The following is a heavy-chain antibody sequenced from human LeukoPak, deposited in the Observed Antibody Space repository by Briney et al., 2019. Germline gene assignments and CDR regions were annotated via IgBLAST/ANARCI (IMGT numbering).Heavy chain of an antibody. CDR3: AKDIWGGGYYDSGSYYGIDY. CDR2: ISWDGGST. Sequence: SGGSLRLSAAASGFTFDDYAMHWLPQAPGKGLEWVSLISWDGGSTDYADSVKGRFTISRDNSKTSLHLQMNSVRPEDSALYYCAKDIWGGGYYDSGSYYGIDYWGQGTLVTVSS. D-gene: IGHD3-10*01. J-gene: IGHJ4*02. V-gene: IGHV3-43D*03. CDR1: GFTFDDYA.